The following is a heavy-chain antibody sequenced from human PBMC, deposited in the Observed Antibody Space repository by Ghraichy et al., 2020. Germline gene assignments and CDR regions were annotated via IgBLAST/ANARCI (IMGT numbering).Heavy chain of an antibody. CDR3: ARVSSGTYYDILTGYYYYMTS. CDR2: ISAYNGNT. Sequence: ASVKVSCKASGYTFTSYGISWVRQAPGQGLEWMGWISAYNGNTNYAQKLQGRVTMTTDTSTSTAYMELRSLRSDDTAVYYCARVSSGTYYDILTGYYYYMTSGAKGPRSPSP. J-gene: IGHJ6*03. D-gene: IGHD3-9*01. CDR1: GYTFTSYG. V-gene: IGHV1-18*01.